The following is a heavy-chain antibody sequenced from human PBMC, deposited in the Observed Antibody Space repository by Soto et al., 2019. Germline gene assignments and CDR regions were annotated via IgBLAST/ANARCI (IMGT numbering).Heavy chain of an antibody. Sequence: PGGSLRLSCAASGFDIVYYAMTWVRQPPGKGLEWVSILNSGGGTTYYADSVKGRVTISTDTSKNTLYLQINSLRAGDTAVYYCARTIIRYYLYSWGQGTLVTVSS. V-gene: IGHV3-23*01. J-gene: IGHJ4*02. CDR2: LNSGGGTT. CDR1: GFDIVYYA. CDR3: ARTIIRYYLYS. D-gene: IGHD2-2*01.